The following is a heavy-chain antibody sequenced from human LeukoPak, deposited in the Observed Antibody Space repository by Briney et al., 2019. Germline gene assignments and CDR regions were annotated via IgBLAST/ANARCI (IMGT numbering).Heavy chain of an antibody. D-gene: IGHD3-10*01. CDR3: ASRMRWFGATYGAFDI. CDR1: GFTFSSYW. Sequence: GGSLRLSCAASGFTFSSYWMSWVRQAPGKGLEWVANIKQDGSEKYYVDSVKGRFTISRDNAKNSLYLQMNRLRAEDTAVYYCASRMRWFGATYGAFDIWGQGTMVTVSS. CDR2: IKQDGSEK. V-gene: IGHV3-7*01. J-gene: IGHJ3*02.